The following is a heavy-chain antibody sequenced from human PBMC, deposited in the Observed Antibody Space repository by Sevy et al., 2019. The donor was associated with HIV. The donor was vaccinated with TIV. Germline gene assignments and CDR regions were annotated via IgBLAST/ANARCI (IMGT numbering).Heavy chain of an antibody. J-gene: IGHJ6*02. CDR3: TTGVVVVPAAPTSYYGMDV. CDR1: GFTFSNAW. D-gene: IGHD2-2*01. CDR2: IKSKTDGGTT. V-gene: IGHV3-15*01. Sequence: GRSLRLSCAASGFTFSNAWMSWVRQAPGKGLEWVGRIKSKTDGGTTDYAAPVKGRFTISRDDSKNTLYLQMNSLKTEDTAVYYCTTGVVVVPAAPTSYYGMDVWGQGTTVTVSS.